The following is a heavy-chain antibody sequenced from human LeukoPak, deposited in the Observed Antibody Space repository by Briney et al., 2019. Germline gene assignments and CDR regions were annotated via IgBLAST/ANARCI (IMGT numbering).Heavy chain of an antibody. CDR3: TRDGGVAVTPLDFDF. V-gene: IGHV4-59*02. D-gene: IGHD6-19*01. CDR2: VSYSGST. CDR1: GASVSSHY. J-gene: IGHJ4*02. Sequence: PSQTLSLTRPVSGASVSSHYWGSIRQSPGGGMEWIGYVSYSGSTDYNPSLKSRVTLSVDTSKNQISLRLSSVTAADTAVYYCTRDGGVAVTPLDFDFWGQGTLVTVSS.